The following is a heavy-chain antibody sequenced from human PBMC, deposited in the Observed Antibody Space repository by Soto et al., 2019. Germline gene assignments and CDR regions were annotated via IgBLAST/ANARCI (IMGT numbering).Heavy chain of an antibody. CDR1: GGTFSSYT. D-gene: IGHD5-12*01. CDR3: ARDIGPIVATIAEDY. Sequence: QVQLVQSGAEVKKPGSSVKVSCKASGGTFSSYTISWVRQAPGQGLEWMGRIIPILGIANYAQKFQGRVTIXXDXSXXTAYMELSSLRSEDTAVYYCARDIGPIVATIAEDYWGQGTLVTVSS. V-gene: IGHV1-69*08. J-gene: IGHJ4*02. CDR2: IIPILGIA.